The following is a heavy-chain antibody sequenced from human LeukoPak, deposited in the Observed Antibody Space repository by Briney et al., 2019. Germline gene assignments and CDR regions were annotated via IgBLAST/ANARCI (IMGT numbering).Heavy chain of an antibody. CDR3: ARSQLLRFLEWIPNTPFDY. CDR1: GFTFSSYA. D-gene: IGHD3-3*01. Sequence: PGRSLRLSCAASGFTFSSYAMHWVRQAPGKGLEGVAVISYDGSNKYYADSVKGRFTISRDNSKNTLYLQMNSLRAEDTAVYYCARSQLLRFLEWIPNTPFDYWGQGTLVTVSS. J-gene: IGHJ4*02. CDR2: ISYDGSNK. V-gene: IGHV3-30-3*01.